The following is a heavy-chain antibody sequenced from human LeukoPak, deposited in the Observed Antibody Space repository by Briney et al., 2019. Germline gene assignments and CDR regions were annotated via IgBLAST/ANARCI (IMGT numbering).Heavy chain of an antibody. J-gene: IGHJ4*02. D-gene: IGHD3-22*01. CDR2: ISAYNGNT. Sequence: GASVKVSCKASGYTFTSYGISWVRQAPGQGLEWMGWISAYNGNTNYAQKLQGRVTMTTDTSTSTAYMELRSLRSDDTAVYYCARANYYDSSGRRLDYWGQGTLVTVSS. V-gene: IGHV1-18*01. CDR3: ARANYYDSSGRRLDY. CDR1: GYTFTSYG.